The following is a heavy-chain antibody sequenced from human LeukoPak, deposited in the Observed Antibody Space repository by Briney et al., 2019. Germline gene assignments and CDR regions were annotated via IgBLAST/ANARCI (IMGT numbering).Heavy chain of an antibody. J-gene: IGHJ5*02. V-gene: IGHV1-18*01. CDR2: ISAYNGNT. CDR1: GHTFTSNG. D-gene: IGHD1-26*01. CDR3: ARAWELRGWFDP. Sequence: ASVKVSCKASGHTFTSNGISWVRQAPGQGLEWMGWISAYNGNTNYEQKLQGRVTMTTDTSTSTAYMELRSLRSDDTAVYYCARAWELRGWFDPWGQGTLVTVSS.